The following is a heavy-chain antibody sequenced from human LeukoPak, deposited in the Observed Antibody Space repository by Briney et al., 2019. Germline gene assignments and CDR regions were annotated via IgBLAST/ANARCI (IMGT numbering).Heavy chain of an antibody. Sequence: GGSLRLSCAASGFSFSTHAMHWVRQAPGKGLEYVSGICSNGGNKYYADSVKGRFTISRDNSKNMVYLQMGSLRPEDMAVYYCARGFCNVDSCFEGTFGYWGQGTLVTVSS. J-gene: IGHJ4*02. D-gene: IGHD2-15*01. CDR1: GFSFSTHA. CDR3: ARGFCNVDSCFEGTFGY. CDR2: ICSNGGNK. V-gene: IGHV3-64*02.